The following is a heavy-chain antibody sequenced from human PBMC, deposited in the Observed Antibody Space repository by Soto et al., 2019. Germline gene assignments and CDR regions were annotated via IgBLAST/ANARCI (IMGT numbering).Heavy chain of an antibody. CDR3: ARDPGYCTNGVGPIFDL. CDR1: GDSVTNYF. Sequence: SETLSLTCTVSGDSVTNYFWSWMRQPPGKGLEWIGHMYHGGRTNYSPSLKSRVTMSLDSSKNQLSLNLGSVTAADTAVDFCARDPGYCTNGVGPIFDLWGQGVRATTSS. CDR2: MYHGGRT. J-gene: IGHJ4*02. V-gene: IGHV4-59*02. D-gene: IGHD2-8*01.